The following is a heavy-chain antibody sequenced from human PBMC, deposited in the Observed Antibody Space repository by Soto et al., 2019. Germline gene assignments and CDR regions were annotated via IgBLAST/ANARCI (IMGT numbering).Heavy chain of an antibody. Sequence: QITLKESGPTLVKPTQTLTLTCTFSGFSLNTAGLGVGCIRQPPRKALEWLAFIYWNDDKRYSPSLKTRLTITKDTSKHQVVLTVTDIDPVDTATYYCALTSILYSGKYFDFWGQGTLVTVSS. CDR1: GFSLNTAGLG. D-gene: IGHD2-15*01. CDR2: IYWNDDK. V-gene: IGHV2-5*01. J-gene: IGHJ4*02. CDR3: ALTSILYSGKYFDF.